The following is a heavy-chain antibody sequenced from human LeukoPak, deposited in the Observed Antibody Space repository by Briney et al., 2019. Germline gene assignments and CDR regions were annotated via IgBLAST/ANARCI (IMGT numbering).Heavy chain of an antibody. CDR3: ARGSDDYYYYYYMDV. CDR1: GGSISSYY. V-gene: IGHV4-59*01. Sequence: PSETLSLTCTVSGGSISSYYWSWIRQPPGQGLEWVGYIYNTGSTNYNPSLKSRVIISVDTSKNQFSLKLASVTAADTAVYYCARGSDDYYYYYYMDVWGKGTTVTVSS. J-gene: IGHJ6*03. CDR2: IYNTGST.